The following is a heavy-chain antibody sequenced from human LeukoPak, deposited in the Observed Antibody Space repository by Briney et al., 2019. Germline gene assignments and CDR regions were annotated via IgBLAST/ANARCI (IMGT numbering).Heavy chain of an antibody. D-gene: IGHD6-19*01. Sequence: GASVTVSFKASGYTFTVYYMHWVRQAPGQGLEWMGWINPNSGGTNYAQKFQGRVTMTRDTSISTAYMELSRLRSDDTAVYYCARVQTRQWLIYYYYYYMDVWGKGTTVTVSS. CDR2: INPNSGGT. CDR3: ARVQTRQWLIYYYYYYMDV. V-gene: IGHV1-2*02. J-gene: IGHJ6*03. CDR1: GYTFTVYY.